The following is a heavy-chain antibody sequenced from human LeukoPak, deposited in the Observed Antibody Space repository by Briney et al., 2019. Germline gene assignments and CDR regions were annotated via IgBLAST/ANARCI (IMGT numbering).Heavy chain of an antibody. Sequence: PSETLSLTCAVYGGSFSGYYWSWIRQPPGKGLEWIGEINHSGSTNYNPSLKSRVTISVDTSKNQFSLKLSSVTAADTAAYYCARGQSSENYYYYGMDVWGQGTTATVSS. CDR1: GGSFSGYY. J-gene: IGHJ6*02. CDR2: INHSGST. V-gene: IGHV4-34*01. CDR3: ARGQSSENYYYYGMDV. D-gene: IGHD3-10*01.